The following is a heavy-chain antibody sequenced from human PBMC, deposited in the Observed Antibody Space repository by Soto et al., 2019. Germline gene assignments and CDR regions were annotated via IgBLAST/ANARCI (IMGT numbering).Heavy chain of an antibody. V-gene: IGHV1-8*01. CDR1: GYTFTSYD. CDR3: ARAYDILTGYYYGMYV. J-gene: IGHJ6*02. Sequence: ASVKVSCKASGYTFTSYDINWVRQATGQGLEWMGWMNPNSGSTGYAQKFQGRVTMTRNTSISTAYMELSSLRSEDTAVYYCARAYDILTGYYYGMYVWGQGTTVTVSS. D-gene: IGHD3-9*01. CDR2: MNPNSGST.